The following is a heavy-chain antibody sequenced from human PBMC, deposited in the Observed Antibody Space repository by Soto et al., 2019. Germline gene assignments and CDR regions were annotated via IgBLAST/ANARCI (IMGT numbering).Heavy chain of an antibody. CDR3: ASTMVRGVINYYYYGMDV. CDR1: GFTFSSYA. Sequence: GGSLRLSCAASGFTFSSYAMSWVRQAPGKGLEWVSAISGSGGSTYYADSVKGRFTISRDNSKNTLYLQMNSLRAEDTAVYYCASTMVRGVINYYYYGMDVWGQGTKVTVSS. CDR2: ISGSGGST. V-gene: IGHV3-23*01. D-gene: IGHD3-10*01. J-gene: IGHJ6*02.